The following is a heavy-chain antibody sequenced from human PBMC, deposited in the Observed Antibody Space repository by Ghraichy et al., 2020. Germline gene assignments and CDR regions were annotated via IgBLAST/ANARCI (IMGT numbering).Heavy chain of an antibody. D-gene: IGHD3-22*01. J-gene: IGHJ3*02. CDR3: AKEKDDSSGYYPDAFDI. V-gene: IGHV3-23*01. CDR2: ISGSGGST. CDR1: GFTFSSYA. Sequence: LSCAASGFTFSSYAMSWVRQAPGKGLEWVSAISGSGGSTYYADSVKGRFTISRDTSKNPLYLQMNSLRAEDKAVYYCAKEKDDSSGYYPDAFDIWGQGTMVTVSS.